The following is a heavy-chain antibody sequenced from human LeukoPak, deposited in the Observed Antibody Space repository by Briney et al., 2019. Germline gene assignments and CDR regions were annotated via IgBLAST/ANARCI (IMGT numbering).Heavy chain of an antibody. J-gene: IGHJ6*03. V-gene: IGHV1-8*01. CDR1: GYTFTSYD. CDR3: ARGSCSSTSCYIGAGYYYYYYMDV. Sequence: ASVKVSCKASGYTFTSYDINWVRQATGQGLEWMGWMNPNSGNTGYAQKFQGRVTMTRNTAISTAHMELSSLRSEDTAVYYCARGSCSSTSCYIGAGYYYYYYMDVWGKGTTVTVSS. D-gene: IGHD2-2*02. CDR2: MNPNSGNT.